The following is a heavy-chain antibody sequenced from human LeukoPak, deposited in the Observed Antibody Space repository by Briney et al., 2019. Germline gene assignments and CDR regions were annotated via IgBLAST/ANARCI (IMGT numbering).Heavy chain of an antibody. D-gene: IGHD2-21*01. V-gene: IGHV1-2*06. Sequence: ASVKVSCKASGYTFTGYYMHWVRQAPGQGLEWMGRINPNSGGTNYAQKFQGRVTMTRDTSISTAYMELSRLRSDDTAVYYCARVLRYCGGDCYDYWGLGTLVTVSS. CDR3: ARVLRYCGGDCYDY. J-gene: IGHJ4*02. CDR2: INPNSGGT. CDR1: GYTFTGYY.